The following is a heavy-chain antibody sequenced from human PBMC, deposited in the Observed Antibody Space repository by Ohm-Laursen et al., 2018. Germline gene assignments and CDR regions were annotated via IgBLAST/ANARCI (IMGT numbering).Heavy chain of an antibody. Sequence: SETLSLTCAVYGGSFSGYYWSWIRQPPGKGLEWIGEINHSGSTNYNPSLKSRVTISVDTSKNQFSLKLSSVTAADTAVYYCARWFSGYGYDYWGQGTVVTVSS. CDR3: ARWFSGYGYDY. CDR1: GGSFSGYY. V-gene: IGHV4-34*01. CDR2: INHSGST. D-gene: IGHD5-12*01. J-gene: IGHJ4*02.